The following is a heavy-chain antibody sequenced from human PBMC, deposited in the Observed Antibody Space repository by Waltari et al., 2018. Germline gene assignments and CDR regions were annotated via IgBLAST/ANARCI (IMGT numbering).Heavy chain of an antibody. J-gene: IGHJ4*02. D-gene: IGHD1-20*01. CDR3: ATPFYNWDDPLHS. Sequence: EVQLLESGGDLVQPGGSLRLSCAASGITFSNYAINWVRLAPGTGLGWVSAITGGDDTYYADSVKGRFTISRDTSKDTVHLQMNGLRAEDTAVYYCATPFYNWDDPLHSWGQGTLVTVSS. CDR2: ITGGDDT. CDR1: GITFSNYA. V-gene: IGHV3-23*01.